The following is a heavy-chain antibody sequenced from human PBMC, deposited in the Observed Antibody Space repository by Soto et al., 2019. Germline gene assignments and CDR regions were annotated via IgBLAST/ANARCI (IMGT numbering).Heavy chain of an antibody. D-gene: IGHD3-10*01. CDR3: AWLTESLDP. CDR2: MYHGGGT. CDR1: GGSLSGGYS. J-gene: IGHJ5*02. Sequence: QLQLQESGSGLVKPSQTLSLTCAVSGGSLSGGYSWSWIRQPPGKGLEWIGYMYHGGGTYYNPSPQIQSTISDDRPKSYVSLTEISVSAGARAVYCCAWLTESLDPWGQGALVPVPS. V-gene: IGHV4-30-2*01.